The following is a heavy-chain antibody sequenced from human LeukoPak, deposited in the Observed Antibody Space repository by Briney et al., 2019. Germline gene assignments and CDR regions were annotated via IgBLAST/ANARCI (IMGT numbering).Heavy chain of an antibody. CDR2: ISGDGDST. D-gene: IGHD6-25*01. Sequence: GGSLRLSCAASGFTFDDYAMHWVRQAPGKGLEWVSLISGDGDSTYYADSVKGRFTISRDNSKNSLYLQMNSLRTEDTASYYCAKDLGPSGAAWFDPWGQGTLVPVSS. CDR1: GFTFDDYA. V-gene: IGHV3-43*02. CDR3: AKDLGPSGAAWFDP. J-gene: IGHJ5*02.